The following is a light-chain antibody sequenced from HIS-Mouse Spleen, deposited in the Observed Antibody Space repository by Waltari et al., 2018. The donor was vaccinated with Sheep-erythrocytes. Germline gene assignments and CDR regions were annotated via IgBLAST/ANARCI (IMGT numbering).Light chain of an antibody. CDR3: CSYAGSSTWV. V-gene: IGLV2-23*01. J-gene: IGLJ3*02. CDR2: EGS. CDR1: SSDVGSYNL. Sequence: QSALTQPASVSGSPGQSITISCTGTSSDVGSYNLVSWYQQHPGKAPKLMIHEGSKRPSGVSNRFSGSNSGNTASLTISGLQAEDEADYYCCSYAGSSTWVFGGGTKLTVL.